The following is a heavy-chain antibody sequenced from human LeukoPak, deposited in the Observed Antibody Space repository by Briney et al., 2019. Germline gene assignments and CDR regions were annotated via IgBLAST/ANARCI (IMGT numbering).Heavy chain of an antibody. D-gene: IGHD2-2*02. V-gene: IGHV3-33*08. Sequence: GRSLRLSCGASGFTFRNYGMHWVRQAPGKGLERVAFIRNVGNDKYYADSVKGRFFISRDNSKNTLSLQMNSLRVEDTAVYYCARPYQLPYPPDEGYWGQGTLVTVSS. CDR3: ARPYQLPYPPDEGY. J-gene: IGHJ4*02. CDR2: IRNVGNDK. CDR1: GFTFRNYG.